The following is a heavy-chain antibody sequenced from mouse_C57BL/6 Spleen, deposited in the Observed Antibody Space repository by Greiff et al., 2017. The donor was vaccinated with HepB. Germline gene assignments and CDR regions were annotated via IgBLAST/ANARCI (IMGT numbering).Heavy chain of an antibody. J-gene: IGHJ3*01. D-gene: IGHD2-3*01. CDR3: ARNRDGPFAY. CDR2: IWSGGST. V-gene: IGHV2-2*01. CDR1: GFSLTSYG. Sequence: QVQLKQSGPGLVQPSQRLSITCTVSGFSLTSYGVHWVRQSPGKGLEWLGVIWSGGSTDYNAAFISRLSISKDNSKSQVFFKMTSLQADDTAIYYCARNRDGPFAYWGQGTLVTVSA.